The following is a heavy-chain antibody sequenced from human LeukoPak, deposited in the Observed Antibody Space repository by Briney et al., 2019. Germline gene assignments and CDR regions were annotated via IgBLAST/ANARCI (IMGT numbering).Heavy chain of an antibody. CDR3: ASGSYLYYYYYYMDV. V-gene: IGHV4-59*13. J-gene: IGHJ6*03. D-gene: IGHD3-10*01. CDR1: VGSISSYY. Sequence: SETLSLTCSVSVGSISSYYWSWLRQLPGKGLEGFGYIYYSGSTNYNPSLKSRVTISVDTSKNQFSLKLSSVTAADTAVYYCASGSYLYYYYYYMDVWGKGTTVTVSS. CDR2: IYYSGST.